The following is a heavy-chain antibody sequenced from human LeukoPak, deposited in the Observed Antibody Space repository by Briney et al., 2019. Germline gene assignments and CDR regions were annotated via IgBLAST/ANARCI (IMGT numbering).Heavy chain of an antibody. CDR3: TRGLGYSYGTYYFDY. J-gene: IGHJ4*02. CDR1: GDSVSSNSAA. CDR2: TYFRSKWYN. D-gene: IGHD5-18*01. V-gene: IGHV6-1*01. Sequence: SQTLSLTCALSGDSVSSNSAAWNWLRQSPSRGLEWLGRTYFRSKWYNEYAVSVKSRITISPDTSKGQFSLQLNSVTPEDTAVYYCTRGLGYSYGTYYFDYWGQGTLVTVSS.